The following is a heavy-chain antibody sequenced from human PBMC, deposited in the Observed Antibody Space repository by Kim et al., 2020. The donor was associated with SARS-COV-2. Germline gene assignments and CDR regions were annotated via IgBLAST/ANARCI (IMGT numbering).Heavy chain of an antibody. CDR1: GYTFTKYP. CDR3: ARRIGLRQSVTHSPYGMGV. J-gene: IGHJ6*02. V-gene: IGHV1-3*01. CDR2: INAGNGNT. Sequence: ASVKVSCKASGYTFTKYPINWVRQAPGQRLEWMGLINAGNGNTQYSQRFQGRVTITRDTSANTAYLELSSLRSEDTAMFYCARRIGLRQSVTHSPYGMGVWGQGTTVIVSS. D-gene: IGHD1-26*01.